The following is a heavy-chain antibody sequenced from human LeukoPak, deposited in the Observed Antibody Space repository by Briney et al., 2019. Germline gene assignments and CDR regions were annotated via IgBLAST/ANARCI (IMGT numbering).Heavy chain of an antibody. Sequence: GGSLRLSCAASGLTFSSYSMNWVRQAPGRGLEWVSSISSSSSYIYYADSVKGRFTISRDNAKNSLYLQMNSLRAEDTAVYYCARRYCSSTSCYDTPFDYWGQGTLVTVSS. CDR2: ISSSSSYI. V-gene: IGHV3-21*01. J-gene: IGHJ4*02. D-gene: IGHD2-2*01. CDR1: GLTFSSYS. CDR3: ARRYCSSTSCYDTPFDY.